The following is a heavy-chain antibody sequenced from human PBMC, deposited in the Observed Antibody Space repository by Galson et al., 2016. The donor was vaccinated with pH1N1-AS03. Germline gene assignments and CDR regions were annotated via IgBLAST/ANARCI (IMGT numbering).Heavy chain of an antibody. V-gene: IGHV3-64*01. D-gene: IGHD4/OR15-4a*01. CDR2: ISGNGFST. J-gene: IGHJ4*02. Sequence: SLRLSCAVGGFTFSSYAMFWVRQASGKGLEYVSVISGNGFSTYYANSVKDRFTVSRDNSKNTLYLQMGSLRVEDMAVYYCARGTVSYANYWFPPPDYWGQGTLVTVSS. CDR1: GFTFSSYA. CDR3: ARGTVSYANYWFPPPDY.